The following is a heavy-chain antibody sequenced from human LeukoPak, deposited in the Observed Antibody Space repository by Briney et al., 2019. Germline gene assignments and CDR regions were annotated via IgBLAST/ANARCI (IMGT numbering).Heavy chain of an antibody. CDR1: GFSFYNYA. D-gene: IGHD6-19*01. J-gene: IGHJ4*02. CDR2: ISGSGGST. Sequence: GASLRVSSAASGFSFYNYAMSWVRQAPGKGLEWVSGISGSGGSTFYAESVKGRFTISRDNSKLYLQMNSLRAEDTAVYYCAKRGVQQWLVDWYFDYWGQGTLVTVSS. V-gene: IGHV3-23*01. CDR3: AKRGVQQWLVDWYFDY.